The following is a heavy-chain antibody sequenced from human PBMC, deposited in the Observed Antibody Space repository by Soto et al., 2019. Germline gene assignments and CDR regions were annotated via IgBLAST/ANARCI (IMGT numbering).Heavy chain of an antibody. D-gene: IGHD4-17*01. CDR2: IIPIFGTA. V-gene: IGHV1-69*01. J-gene: IGHJ4*02. CDR1: GGTFSSYA. CDR3: ARDGDYGDYVGYYYFDY. Sequence: QVQLVQSGAEVKKPGSSVKVSCKASGGTFSSYAISWVRQAPGQGLEWMGGIIPIFGTANYAQKFQGRVTITADESTSTAYRELSSLRSEDTAVYYCARDGDYGDYVGYYYFDYWCQGTLVNVSS.